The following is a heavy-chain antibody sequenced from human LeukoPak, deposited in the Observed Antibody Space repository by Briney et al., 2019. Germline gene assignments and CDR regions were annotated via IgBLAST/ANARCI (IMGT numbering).Heavy chain of an antibody. Sequence: GGSLRLSCAASGFTFSSYVMSWVRQAPGKGLEWVSGISGSGGSTYYADSVKGRFTISRDNSKNTLYLQMNNLRAEDTAVYYCAKDSTVTSLYYYYGMDVWGKGTTVTVSS. CDR2: ISGSGGST. J-gene: IGHJ6*04. CDR1: GFTFSSYV. D-gene: IGHD4-17*01. V-gene: IGHV3-23*01. CDR3: AKDSTVTSLYYYYGMDV.